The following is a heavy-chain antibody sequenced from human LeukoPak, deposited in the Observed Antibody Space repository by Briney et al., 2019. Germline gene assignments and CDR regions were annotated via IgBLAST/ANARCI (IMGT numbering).Heavy chain of an antibody. CDR3: ANGMLVVPTTRVFDY. CDR1: GFIFRSYA. Sequence: GGSLRLSCAASGFIFRSYAMSWVRHAPGKGLESVSIIAADGGVTNYADSVKGRFTISRDNSKNTLFLQMNSLTADDTAVYYCANGMLVVPTTRVFDYWGLGTLVTVSS. D-gene: IGHD6-13*01. CDR2: IAADGGVT. J-gene: IGHJ4*02. V-gene: IGHV3-23*01.